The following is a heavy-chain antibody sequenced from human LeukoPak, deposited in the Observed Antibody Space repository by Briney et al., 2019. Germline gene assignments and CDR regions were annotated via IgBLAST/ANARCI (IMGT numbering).Heavy chain of an antibody. D-gene: IGHD1-1*01. Sequence: GGSLRLSCAASGFTFATYDMTWVRQAPGKGLEWVSSVGGDGRVTYYADSVKGRFTISRDNSKNTIFLQMNSLRVEDTAVYYRAKGISADGYNFERGADYWGQGAQVIVSS. CDR1: GFTFATYD. V-gene: IGHV3-23*01. CDR3: AKGISADGYNFERGADY. J-gene: IGHJ4*02. CDR2: VGGDGRVT.